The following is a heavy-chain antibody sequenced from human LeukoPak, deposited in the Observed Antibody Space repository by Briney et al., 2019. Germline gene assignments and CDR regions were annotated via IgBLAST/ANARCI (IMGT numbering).Heavy chain of an antibody. V-gene: IGHV3-23*01. CDR2: ISGSGGST. Sequence: GGSLRLSCAASGFTFSSYAMSWVRQAPGKGLEWVSAISGSGGSTYYADSVKGRFTISRDNSKNTLYLQMNSLRAEDTAVYYCANKEQSPFYYYYGMDVWGQGTTVTVSS. J-gene: IGHJ6*02. CDR1: GFTFSSYA. D-gene: IGHD6-19*01. CDR3: ANKEQSPFYYYYGMDV.